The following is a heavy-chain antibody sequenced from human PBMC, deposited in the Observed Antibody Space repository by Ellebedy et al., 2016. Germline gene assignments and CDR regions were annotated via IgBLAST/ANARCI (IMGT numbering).Heavy chain of an antibody. D-gene: IGHD6-19*01. CDR3: ARGPYSGGHCDAFDV. J-gene: IGHJ3*01. CDR2: ISYDGLTK. V-gene: IGHV3-30*03. CDR1: GFPFSRYG. Sequence: GESLKISCAASGFPFSRYGMQWVRQAPGKGLEWVAVISYDGLTKIYADSVKGRFTISRDDSKSMLHLQMNSLRGEDSAIYYCARGPYSGGHCDAFDVWGRGTTVTVSS.